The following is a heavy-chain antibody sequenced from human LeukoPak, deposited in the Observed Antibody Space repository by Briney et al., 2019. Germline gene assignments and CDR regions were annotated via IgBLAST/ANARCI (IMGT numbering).Heavy chain of an antibody. D-gene: IGHD6-13*01. CDR1: GFTVSSNY. V-gene: IGHV3-66*02. Sequence: GGSLRLSCAASGFTVSSNYMSWARQAPGKGLQWVSVIYSGGSTYYADSVKGRFTISRDNSKNTLYLQMNSLRAEDTAVYYCARGLAAAGTDAFDIWGQGTMVTVSS. CDR2: IYSGGST. J-gene: IGHJ3*02. CDR3: ARGLAAAGTDAFDI.